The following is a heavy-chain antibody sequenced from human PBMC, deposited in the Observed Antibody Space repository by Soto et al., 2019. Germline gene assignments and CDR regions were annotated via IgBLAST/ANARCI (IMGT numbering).Heavy chain of an antibody. J-gene: IGHJ5*02. CDR3: ARLQLGGDRMLNWVDP. CDR2: INVYNGDR. Sequence: QVQVVQSGPELKKPGASVKVSCKAQGYIFTKYGIGWVRQAPGHGLEWMGLINVYNGDRKVAQKFQDRVSMTTDTATDTAYKELKSLRSGDTAVYYCARLQLGGDRMLNWVDPWGQGTLVTVSS. V-gene: IGHV1-18*01. D-gene: IGHD3-16*01. CDR1: GYIFTKYG.